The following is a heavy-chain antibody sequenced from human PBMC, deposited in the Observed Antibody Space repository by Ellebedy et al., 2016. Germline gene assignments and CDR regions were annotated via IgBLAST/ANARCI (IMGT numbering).Heavy chain of an antibody. D-gene: IGHD6-19*01. J-gene: IGHJ6*03. V-gene: IGHV4-34*01. CDR2: INHSGST. CDR1: GGSFSGYY. CDR3: ARDPKGYSSDYYYYFYMDV. Sequence: SQTLSLTXAVYGGSFSGYYWSWIRQPPGKGLEWIGEINHSGSTNYNPSLKSRVTISVDTSKNQFSLKLSSVTAADTAVYYCARDPKGYSSDYYYYFYMDVWGKGTTVAVSS.